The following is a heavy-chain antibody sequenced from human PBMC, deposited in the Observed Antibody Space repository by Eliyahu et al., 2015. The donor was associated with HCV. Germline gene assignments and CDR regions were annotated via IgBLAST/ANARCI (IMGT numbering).Heavy chain of an antibody. CDR2: FRSDDER. J-gene: IGHJ4*02. V-gene: IGHV2-70*01. CDR1: GFSLSSSGIF. CDR3: ARFNDYGDYFDY. Sequence: QVTLRESGPALVKPTQTLTLTCTFSGFSLSSSGIFVSWIRQPPGKALEWLALFRSDDERYYNTSLRTRLTISKDTSKNQVILTMTNMDPVDTATYYCARFNDYGDYFDYWGQGTLVTVSS. D-gene: IGHD4-17*01.